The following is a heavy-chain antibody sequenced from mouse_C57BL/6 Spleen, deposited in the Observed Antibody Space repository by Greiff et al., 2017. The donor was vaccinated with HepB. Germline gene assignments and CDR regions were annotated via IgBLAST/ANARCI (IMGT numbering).Heavy chain of an antibody. Sequence: EVMLVESGGGLVKPGGSLKLSCAASGFTFSDYGMHWVRQAPEKGLEWVAYISSGSSTIYYADTVKGRFTISRDNAKNTLFLQMTSLRSEDTAMYYCAGTHYYASMAYWGQGTLVTVSA. V-gene: IGHV5-17*01. CDR3: AGTHYYASMAY. D-gene: IGHD1-1*01. CDR1: GFTFSDYG. J-gene: IGHJ3*01. CDR2: ISSGSSTI.